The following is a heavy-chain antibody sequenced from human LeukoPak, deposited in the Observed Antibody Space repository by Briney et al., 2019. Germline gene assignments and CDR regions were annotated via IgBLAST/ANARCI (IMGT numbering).Heavy chain of an antibody. CDR3: ARDLNIVATIRRGDFDY. J-gene: IGHJ4*02. V-gene: IGHV1-2*02. CDR2: INPNSGGT. D-gene: IGHD5-12*01. CDR1: GYTFTGYY. Sequence: ASVKVSCKASGYTFTGYYMHWVRQAPGQGLEWMVWINPNSGGTNYAQKFQGRVTMTRDTSISTAYIELSRLRSDDTAVYYLARDLNIVATIRRGDFDYWGQGTLVTVSS.